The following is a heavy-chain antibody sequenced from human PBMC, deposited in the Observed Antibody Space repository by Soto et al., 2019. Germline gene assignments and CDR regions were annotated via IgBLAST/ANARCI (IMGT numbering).Heavy chain of an antibody. V-gene: IGHV1-18*04. CDR1: GHDLPPYG. D-gene: IGHD5-12*01. CDR2: INNYIGDK. J-gene: IGHJ5*02. Sequence: ASVKVSCKASGHDLPPYGVTWIRQAPGQGLEWIGWINNYIGDKNYAQKFQDRVTMTTDTSTNTAFVNLANLRPEDTAVYYCALNFYTGSGYNEPWG. CDR3: ALNFYTGSGYNEP.